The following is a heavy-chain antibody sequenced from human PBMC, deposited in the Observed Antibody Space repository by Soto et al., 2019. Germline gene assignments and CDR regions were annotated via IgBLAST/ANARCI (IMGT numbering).Heavy chain of an antibody. D-gene: IGHD3-22*01. Sequence: QVQLVESGGGVVQPGRSLRLSCAASGFTFSSYAMHWVRQAPGKGLEWVAVISYDGSNKYYADSVKGRFTISRDNSKNTLYLQMNSLRAEDTAVYYCARRALYYYDSSGFPTNYWGQGTLVTVSS. CDR2: ISYDGSNK. V-gene: IGHV3-30-3*01. CDR1: GFTFSSYA. CDR3: ARRALYYYDSSGFPTNY. J-gene: IGHJ4*02.